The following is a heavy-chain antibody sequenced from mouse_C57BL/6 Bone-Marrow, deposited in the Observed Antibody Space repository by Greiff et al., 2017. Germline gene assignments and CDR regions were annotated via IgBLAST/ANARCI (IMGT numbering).Heavy chain of an antibody. V-gene: IGHV5-6*02. Sequence: DVKLVESGGDLVKPGGSLKLSCAASGFTFSSYGMSWVRQTPDKRLEWVATISSGGSYTYYPDSVKGRFTITRDNAKNTLYLQMSSLKSEDTAMYYCARRDYCNYGPAWFAYWGQGTLVTVSA. D-gene: IGHD2-1*01. J-gene: IGHJ3*01. CDR3: ARRDYCNYGPAWFAY. CDR2: ISSGGSYT. CDR1: GFTFSSYG.